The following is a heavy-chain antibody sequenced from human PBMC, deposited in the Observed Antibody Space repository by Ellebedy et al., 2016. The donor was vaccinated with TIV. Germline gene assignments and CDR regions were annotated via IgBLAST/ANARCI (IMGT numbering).Heavy chain of an antibody. CDR2: INPLGGNT. CDR3: ARKEYCSGGNCYYLDY. J-gene: IGHJ4*02. D-gene: IGHD2-15*01. Sequence: AASVKVSCKASGYTFTTNFIHWVRQAPGQGLEWMGIINPLGGNTRSTQKFQGRVTMHRDTSANTVYMDLSSLRSEDTAVYYCARKEYCSGGNCYYLDYWGQGTLVTVSS. V-gene: IGHV1-46*01. CDR1: GYTFTTNF.